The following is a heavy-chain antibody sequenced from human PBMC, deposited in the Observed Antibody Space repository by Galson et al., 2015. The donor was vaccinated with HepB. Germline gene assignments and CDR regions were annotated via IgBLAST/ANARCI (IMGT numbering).Heavy chain of an antibody. CDR2: INLDGSQT. D-gene: IGHD6-19*01. CDR3: ARDGDGAVEYDH. J-gene: IGHJ4*02. CDR1: EFTFSTYW. V-gene: IGHV3-7*01. Sequence: SLRLSCAASEFTFSTYWMSWVRQAPGKGLESVANINLDGSQTFYVDSVKGRFTISRDNAQDSLFLQMNSLRAEDTAVYYCARDGDGAVEYDHWGQGTLVTVSS.